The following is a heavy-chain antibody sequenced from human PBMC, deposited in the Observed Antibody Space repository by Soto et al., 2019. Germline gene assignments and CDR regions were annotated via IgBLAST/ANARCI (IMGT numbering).Heavy chain of an antibody. CDR1: VDSINNSY. J-gene: IGHJ4*02. V-gene: IGHV4-59*01. CDR3: AKYRRTEAEGFTLDY. Sequence: TSETLSLTCAVSVDSINNSYWSWIRQPPGKRLEWIGNIFYTGTTTYNPSLESRVTMSVDTSKNQFSLKLNSVDAADTAVYYCAKYRRTEAEGFTLDYWGRGILVTVSS. CDR2: IFYTGTT. D-gene: IGHD6-13*01.